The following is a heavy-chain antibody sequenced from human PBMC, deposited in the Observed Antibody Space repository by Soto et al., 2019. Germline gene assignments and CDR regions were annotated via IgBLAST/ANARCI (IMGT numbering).Heavy chain of an antibody. CDR1: GFTVSSNY. CDR2: IYSGGST. Sequence: GGSLRLSCAASGFTVSSNYMSWVRQAPGKGLEWVSVIYSGGSTYYGDSVKGRFTISRDNSKNTLYLQMNSLRAEDTAVYYCASDSRDDFWSGYRAGMDVWGQGTTVTVSS. CDR3: ASDSRDDFWSGYRAGMDV. V-gene: IGHV3-53*01. D-gene: IGHD3-3*01. J-gene: IGHJ6*02.